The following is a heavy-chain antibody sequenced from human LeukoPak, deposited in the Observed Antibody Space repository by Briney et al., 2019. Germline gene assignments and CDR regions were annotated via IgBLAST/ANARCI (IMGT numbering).Heavy chain of an antibody. CDR2: IYSGGST. CDR1: GFTASSNY. CDR3: ARAVPLRGAALSDY. V-gene: IGHV3-53*01. J-gene: IGHJ4*02. D-gene: IGHD3-10*01. Sequence: GGSLRLSCATSGFTASSNYMSWVRQAPGKGLEWVSVIYSGGSTYYADSVKGRFTISRDNSKNTLYLQMNSLRAEDTAVYYCARAVPLRGAALSDYWGQGTLVTVSS.